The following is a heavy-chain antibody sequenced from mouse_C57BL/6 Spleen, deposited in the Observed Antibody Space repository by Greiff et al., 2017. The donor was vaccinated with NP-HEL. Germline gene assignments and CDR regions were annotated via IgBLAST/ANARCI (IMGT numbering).Heavy chain of an antibody. J-gene: IGHJ2*01. CDR2: ISSGGSYT. V-gene: IGHV5-6*01. D-gene: IGHD3-3*01. Sequence: VQLQQSGGDLVKPGGSLKLSCAASGFTFSSYGMSWVRQTPDKRLEWVATISSGGSYTYYPDSVKGRFTISRDNAKNTLYLQMSSLKSEDTAMYYCARGRGTPYYFDYWGQGTTLTVSS. CDR1: GFTFSSYG. CDR3: ARGRGTPYYFDY.